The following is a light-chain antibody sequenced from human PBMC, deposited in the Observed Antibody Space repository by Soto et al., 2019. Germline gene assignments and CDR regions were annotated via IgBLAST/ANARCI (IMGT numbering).Light chain of an antibody. V-gene: IGKV1-12*01. CDR3: QQANSFPIT. J-gene: IGKJ5*01. Sequence: DIQMTQSPSSLSAFVGDRVTITCRASQGISSWLAWYQQKPGKAPQLLIYVASTLQSGVPSRFRGSRSGTDCTLTISSLEPEDSATYDCQQANSFPITFRQGTRLEIK. CDR2: VAS. CDR1: QGISSW.